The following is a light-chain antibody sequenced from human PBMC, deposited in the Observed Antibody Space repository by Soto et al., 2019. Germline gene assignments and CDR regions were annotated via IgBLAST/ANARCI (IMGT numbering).Light chain of an antibody. CDR2: DAS. Sequence: DIQMTQSPSTLSASVGDRVTITCRASQSISSWLAWYQRKPGKAPRLLIYDASSLESGVPSRFSGSGSGTEFTLTISSLQPDDFATYYCQQYNSYLYTFGQGTK. CDR3: QQYNSYLYT. J-gene: IGKJ2*01. V-gene: IGKV1-5*01. CDR1: QSISSW.